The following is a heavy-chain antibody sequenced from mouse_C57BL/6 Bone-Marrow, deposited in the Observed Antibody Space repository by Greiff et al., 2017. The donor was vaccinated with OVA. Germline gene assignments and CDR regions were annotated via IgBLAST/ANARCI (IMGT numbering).Heavy chain of an antibody. J-gene: IGHJ4*01. CDR3: TAYYGSSSYAMVY. CDR1: GFNIKDDY. D-gene: IGHD1-1*01. V-gene: IGHV14-4*01. Sequence: EVKLVESGAELVRPGASVKLSCTASGFNIKDDYMHWVKQRPEQGLEWIGWIDPENGDTEYASKFQGKATITADTSSNTAYLQLSSLTSEDTAVYYCTAYYGSSSYAMVYWGQGTSVTVSS. CDR2: IDPENGDT.